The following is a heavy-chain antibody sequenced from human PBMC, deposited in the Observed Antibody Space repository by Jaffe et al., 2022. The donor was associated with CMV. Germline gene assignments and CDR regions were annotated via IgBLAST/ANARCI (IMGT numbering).Heavy chain of an antibody. D-gene: IGHD3-3*01. V-gene: IGHV3-49*05. J-gene: IGHJ4*02. CDR2: IRSKAYGGTT. CDR3: TRVQESLRYYDFWSGYSDY. Sequence: EVQLVESGGGLVKPGRSLRLSCTASGFTFGDYAMSWFRQAPGKGLEWVGFIRSKAYGGTTEYAASVKGRFTISRDDSKSIAYLQMNSLKTEDTAVYYCTRVQESLRYYDFWSGYSDYWGQGTLVTVSS. CDR1: GFTFGDYA.